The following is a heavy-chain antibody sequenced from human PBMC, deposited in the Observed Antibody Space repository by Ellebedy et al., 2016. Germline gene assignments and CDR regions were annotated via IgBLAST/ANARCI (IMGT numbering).Heavy chain of an antibody. D-gene: IGHD2-2*01. CDR2: IKQDGSEE. V-gene: IGHV3-7*04. CDR1: GFTLSSYW. J-gene: IGHJ4*02. CDR3: ARGTSSPGIDY. Sequence: GGSLRLXXAVSGFTLSSYWMNWVRQAPGKGQEWVANIKQDGSEEYYVDSVKGRFTVSRDNAKNSLFLQMNSLRADDTAVYYCARGTSSPGIDYWGQGTLVSVSS.